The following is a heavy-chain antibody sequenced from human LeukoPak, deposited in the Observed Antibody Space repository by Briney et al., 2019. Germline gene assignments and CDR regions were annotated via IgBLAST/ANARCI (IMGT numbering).Heavy chain of an antibody. CDR1: GFTFNNYW. J-gene: IGHJ4*02. CDR2: INSEGRST. CDR3: ARGRQRDY. D-gene: IGHD5-24*01. Sequence: GRSLRPSCAAAGFTFNNYWMHWVSQAPGKGLVWVSRINSEGRSTSYADSVKGRFTISRDNAKNTLYLQMNSLRAEDTAVYYCARGRQRDYWGQGTLATVSS. V-gene: IGHV3-74*01.